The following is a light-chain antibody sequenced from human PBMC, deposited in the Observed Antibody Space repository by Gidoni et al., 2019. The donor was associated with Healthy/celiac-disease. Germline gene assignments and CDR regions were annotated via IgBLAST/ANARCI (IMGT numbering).Light chain of an antibody. CDR2: GAS. Sequence: EIVLTQSPGTLSLSPGERATLSCRASQSVSSSYLAWYQQKPGQAPRLLIHGASSRATGIPDRFSGSGSGTDFTLTIRRLEPEDFAVYYCQQYGSSPQTFGHXTKVEIE. CDR3: QQYGSSPQT. CDR1: QSVSSSY. V-gene: IGKV3-20*01. J-gene: IGKJ1*01.